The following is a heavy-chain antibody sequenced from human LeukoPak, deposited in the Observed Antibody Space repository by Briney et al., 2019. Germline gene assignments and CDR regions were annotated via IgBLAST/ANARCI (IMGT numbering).Heavy chain of an antibody. V-gene: IGHV3-53*01. CDR3: AREMAYDFWSGYYANNWFDP. D-gene: IGHD3-3*01. J-gene: IGHJ5*02. CDR1: GFTVSSNY. Sequence: GGSLRLSCAASGFTVSSNYMSWVRQAPGKGLEWVSVIYSGGSTYYADSVKGRFTISRDNAKNSLYLQMNSLRAEDTAVYYCAREMAYDFWSGYYANNWFDPWGQGTLVTVSS. CDR2: IYSGGST.